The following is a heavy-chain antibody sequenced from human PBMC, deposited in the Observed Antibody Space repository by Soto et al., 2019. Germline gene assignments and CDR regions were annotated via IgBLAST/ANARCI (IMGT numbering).Heavy chain of an antibody. CDR3: AKDRFGIVGPVDY. V-gene: IGHV3-23*01. CDR2: ISGSGGDT. J-gene: IGHJ4*02. D-gene: IGHD1-26*01. Sequence: GSLRLSCAASGLIFSDYAMSWVRQAPGKGLECVACISGSGGDTFYADSVKGRFTIPRDNSKNTLSLHMNSLRVDDTAVYFCAKDRFGIVGPVDYWGQGTLVTVSS. CDR1: GLIFSDYA.